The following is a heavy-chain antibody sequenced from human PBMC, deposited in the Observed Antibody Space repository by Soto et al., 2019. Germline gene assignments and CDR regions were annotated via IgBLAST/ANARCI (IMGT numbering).Heavy chain of an antibody. CDR3: AREEKTAAPGTFGTHTLDV. J-gene: IGHJ6*04. V-gene: IGHV4-59*01. CDR1: GASITSSY. D-gene: IGHD6-13*01. Sequence: SETLSLTCTLSGASITSSYWTWIRQPPGMGLEWIGSVYHVGNTNSNPSLRSRLTMSVDTSKNQLSLRLTSVTTADTAVYYGAREEKTAAPGTFGTHTLDVWGEGTAVTVSS. CDR2: VYHVGNT.